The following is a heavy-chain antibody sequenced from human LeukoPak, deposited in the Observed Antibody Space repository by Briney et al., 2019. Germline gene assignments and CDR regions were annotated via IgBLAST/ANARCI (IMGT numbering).Heavy chain of an antibody. CDR1: GFTFSSYA. CDR3: ARGYSSSWYERAFDY. CDR2: ISSDGSST. V-gene: IGHV3-74*01. J-gene: IGHJ4*02. Sequence: GGSLRLSCAASGFTFSSYAMSWVRQAPGQGLEWVSRISSDGSSTSYAESVKGRFTISRDNAKNTLYLQMNSLRAEDTAVYYCARGYSSSWYERAFDYWGQGTLVTVSS. D-gene: IGHD6-13*01.